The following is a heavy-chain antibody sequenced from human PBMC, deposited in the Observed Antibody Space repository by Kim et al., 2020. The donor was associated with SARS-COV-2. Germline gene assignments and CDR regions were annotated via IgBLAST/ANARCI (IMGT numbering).Heavy chain of an antibody. CDR3: ARHAFYYGSGSFYSDP. CDR2: ISAYNGNT. D-gene: IGHD3-10*01. Sequence: ASVKVSCKASGYTFTSYGISWVRQAPGQGLEWMGWISAYNGNTNYAQKLQGRVTMTTDTSTSTAYMELRSLRSDDTAVYYCARHAFYYGSGSFYSDPWGQGTLVTVSS. V-gene: IGHV1-18*01. J-gene: IGHJ5*02. CDR1: GYTFTSYG.